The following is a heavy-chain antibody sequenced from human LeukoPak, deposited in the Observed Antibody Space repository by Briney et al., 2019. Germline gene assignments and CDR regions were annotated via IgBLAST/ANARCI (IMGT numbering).Heavy chain of an antibody. CDR1: GFTFISSA. V-gene: IGHV3-23*01. CDR2: ISGSGGST. J-gene: IGHJ4*02. Sequence: GGSLRLSCAASGFTFISSAMSWVRQAPGKGLEWVSAISGSGGSTYYADSVKGRFTISRDNSKNTLYLQMNSLRAEDTAVYYCARARLRGYSYGSFYFDYWGQGTLVTVSS. D-gene: IGHD5-18*01. CDR3: ARARLRGYSYGSFYFDY.